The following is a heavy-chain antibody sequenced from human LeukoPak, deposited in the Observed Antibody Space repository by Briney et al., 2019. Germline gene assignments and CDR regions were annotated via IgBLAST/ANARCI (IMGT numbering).Heavy chain of an antibody. CDR2: IKEDGSEK. V-gene: IGHV3-7*01. J-gene: IGHJ4*02. CDR3: ARRDGDF. CDR1: GFTFSSHW. Sequence: GGSLRLSCAASGFTFSSHWMSWVRQAPGKGLEWVATIKEDGSEKDYVDSVRGRFTISRDDAKHSLYLQTNSLRAEDTAVYYCARRDGDFWGQGTLVTVSS.